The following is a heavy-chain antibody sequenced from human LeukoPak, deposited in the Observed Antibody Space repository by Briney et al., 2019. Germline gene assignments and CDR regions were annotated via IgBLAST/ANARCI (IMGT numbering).Heavy chain of an antibody. CDR3: ARAEITKYYDFWSGYYPTLHWFDP. V-gene: IGHV3-21*01. D-gene: IGHD3-3*01. Sequence: PGGSLRLSCAASGFTFSSYAMHWVRQAPGKGLEWVSSISSSSSYIYYADSVKGRFTISRDNAKNSLYLQMNSLRAEDAAVYYCARAEITKYYDFWSGYYPTLHWFDPWGQGTLVTVSS. CDR2: ISSSSSYI. J-gene: IGHJ5*02. CDR1: GFTFSSYA.